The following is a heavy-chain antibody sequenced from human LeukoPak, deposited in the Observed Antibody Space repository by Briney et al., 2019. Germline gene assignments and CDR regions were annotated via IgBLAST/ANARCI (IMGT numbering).Heavy chain of an antibody. J-gene: IGHJ3*02. V-gene: IGHV3-21*01. D-gene: IGHD6-13*01. Sequence: GGSLRLSCAASGLTFSSYSMNWVRQAPGKGLEWVSSISSSSSYIYYADSVKGRFTISRDNAKNSLYLQMNSLRAEDTAVYYCARDLVAAAASDAFDIWGQGTMVTVSS. CDR1: GLTFSSYS. CDR2: ISSSSSYI. CDR3: ARDLVAAAASDAFDI.